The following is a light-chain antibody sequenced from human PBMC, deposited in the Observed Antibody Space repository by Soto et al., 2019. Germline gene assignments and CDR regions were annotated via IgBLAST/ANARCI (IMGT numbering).Light chain of an antibody. CDR3: CSYAGNYV. J-gene: IGLJ1*01. CDR1: SSYVGSNNL. V-gene: IGLV2-23*01. CDR2: EGS. Sequence: QSVLTQPASLSGSPGQSITISCTGNSSYVGSNNLVSWYQQHPGKAPKLMIYEGSRRPSGVSNRFSGSKSGYTASLTISGLQAEDEADYYCCSYAGNYVFGTGTKVTVL.